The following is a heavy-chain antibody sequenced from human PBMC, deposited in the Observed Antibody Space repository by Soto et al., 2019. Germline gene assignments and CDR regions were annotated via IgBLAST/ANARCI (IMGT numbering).Heavy chain of an antibody. CDR1: GGSISSYY. CDR2: IYYSGST. V-gene: IGHV4-59*01. D-gene: IGHD2-21*02. J-gene: IGHJ5*02. CDR3: ARERYCGGDCYSGNWFDP. Sequence: SETLSLTCTVSGGSISSYYWSWIRQPPGKGLEWIGYIYYSGSTNYNPSLKSRVTISVDTSKNQFSLKLSSVTAADTAVYYCARERYCGGDCYSGNWFDPWGQGTLVTVSS.